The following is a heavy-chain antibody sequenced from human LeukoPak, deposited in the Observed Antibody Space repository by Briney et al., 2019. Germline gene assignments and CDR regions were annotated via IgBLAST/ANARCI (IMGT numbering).Heavy chain of an antibody. CDR3: ARGIWTSHTVGYYFDN. D-gene: IGHD6-13*01. Sequence: ASVKVSCKASGYTFTSYYMHWVRQAPGQGLEWMGIINPSGGSTSYAQKFQDRVTLTRDASASTAYMELSSLRSEDMAVYYCARGIWTSHTVGYYFDNWGQGTLLTVSS. V-gene: IGHV1-46*01. CDR2: INPSGGST. J-gene: IGHJ4*02. CDR1: GYTFTSYY.